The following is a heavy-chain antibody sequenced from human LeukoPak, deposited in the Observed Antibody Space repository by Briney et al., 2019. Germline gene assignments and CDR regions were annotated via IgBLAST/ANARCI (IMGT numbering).Heavy chain of an antibody. V-gene: IGHV3-21*04. D-gene: IGHD5-24*01. Sequence: GGSLRLSCAASGFTFSSYSMNWVRQAPGKGLEWVSSISSSSSYIYYADSVKGRFTISRDNAKNSLYLQMNSLRAEDTAVYYCARDLLVRDGYNAFDIXXQGTMVTVSS. J-gene: IGHJ3*02. CDR2: ISSSSSYI. CDR1: GFTFSSYS. CDR3: ARDLLVRDGYNAFDI.